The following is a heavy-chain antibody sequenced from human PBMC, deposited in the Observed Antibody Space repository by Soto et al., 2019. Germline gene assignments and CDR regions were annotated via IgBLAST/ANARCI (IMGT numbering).Heavy chain of an antibody. Sequence: ASVRVSCKASGYNFSDFGITWVRQAPGQGLEWMGWISGKNGNTNYAQKVQGGVTLTADTSTRTAYMEMRALTSDDTGIYYCARSDYYADTGKFENWGQGTPVTASS. CDR1: GYNFSDFG. CDR2: ISGKNGNT. J-gene: IGHJ1*01. CDR3: ARSDYYADTGKFEN. D-gene: IGHD4-17*01. V-gene: IGHV1-18*04.